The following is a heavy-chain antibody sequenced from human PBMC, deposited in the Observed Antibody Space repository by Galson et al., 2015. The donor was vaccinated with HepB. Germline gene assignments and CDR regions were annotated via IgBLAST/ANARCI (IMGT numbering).Heavy chain of an antibody. V-gene: IGHV3-30*02. D-gene: IGHD2-2*01. J-gene: IGHJ4*02. Sequence: SLRLSCAASGITFSRYGMHWIRQVPGKGLEWLAFLRHDGSHYYYADSVQGRFTISRDNTRNTLYLQMRSLRAEDTAVYYCVKDAGYCSTTSCPSFDHWGQGTLVTVSS. CDR2: LRHDGSHY. CDR1: GITFSRYG. CDR3: VKDAGYCSTTSCPSFDH.